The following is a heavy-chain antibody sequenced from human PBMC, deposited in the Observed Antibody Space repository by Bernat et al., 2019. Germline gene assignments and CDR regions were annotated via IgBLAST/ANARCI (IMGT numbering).Heavy chain of an antibody. Sequence: EVHLVESGGGLVKPGESLRVSCAASGFIFRNAWMSCVRQAPGKGLEWVGRIRSRPSGGTTDYAAPVKGRFTISRDDSTNTLYLQMNNLKTEDTAMYYCLKEDFDFWTWGQGTLVTVS. J-gene: IGHJ5*02. D-gene: IGHD3-3*01. V-gene: IGHV3-15*01. CDR2: IRSRPSGGTT. CDR1: GFIFRNAW. CDR3: LKEDFDFWT.